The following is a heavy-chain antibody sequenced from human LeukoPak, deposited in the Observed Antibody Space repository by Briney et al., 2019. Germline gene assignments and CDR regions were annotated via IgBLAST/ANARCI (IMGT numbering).Heavy chain of an antibody. D-gene: IGHD4-23*01. V-gene: IGHV3-30*02. CDR3: ASSSPTVVSDTYYYYAMDV. CDR1: GFTFSSYG. J-gene: IGHJ6*02. Sequence: GGSLRLSCVASGFTFSSYGMHWVRQAPGKGLEWVAFIRYDGSNEYVDSVKGRFTISRDNSKNTLYLQMNSLRAEDTAVYYCASSSPTVVSDTYYYYAMDVWGQGTTVTVSS. CDR2: IRYDGSNE.